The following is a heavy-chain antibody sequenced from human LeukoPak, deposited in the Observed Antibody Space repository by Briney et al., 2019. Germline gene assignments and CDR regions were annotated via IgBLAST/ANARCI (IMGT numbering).Heavy chain of an antibody. CDR2: ISSSSSYI. Sequence: GGSLRLSCAASGFTFSGYSMNWVRQAPGKGLEWVSSISSSSSYIYYADSVKGRFTISRDNAKNSLYLQMNSLRAEDTAVYYCARGSVGAYDFWSGYYDYWAQGTLVTVSS. V-gene: IGHV3-21*01. CDR3: ARGSVGAYDFWSGYYDY. D-gene: IGHD3-3*01. J-gene: IGHJ4*02. CDR1: GFTFSGYS.